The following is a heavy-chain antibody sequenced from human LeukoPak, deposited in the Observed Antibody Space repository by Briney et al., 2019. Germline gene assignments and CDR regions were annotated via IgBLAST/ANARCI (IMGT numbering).Heavy chain of an antibody. CDR2: ISFDGSNK. Sequence: GGSLRLSCAASGFSFSDYGIHWVRQAPGKGLEWVAVISFDGSNKYYADSVKGRFTISRDNSKTTLSLQMNSLRVEDTAVYYCATPRRVAGTILYYYGMDVWGRGTTVTVSS. D-gene: IGHD6-19*01. CDR1: GFSFSDYG. V-gene: IGHV3-30*03. CDR3: ATPRRVAGTILYYYGMDV. J-gene: IGHJ6*02.